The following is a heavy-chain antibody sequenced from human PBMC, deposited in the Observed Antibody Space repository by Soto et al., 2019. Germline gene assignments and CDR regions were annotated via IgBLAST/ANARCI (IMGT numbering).Heavy chain of an antibody. CDR3: ARGGDWYFDL. CDR1: GGSISSGGYS. J-gene: IGHJ2*01. CDR2: IYYSGST. Sequence: SETLSLTCAVSGGSISSGGYSWSWIRQPPGKGLEWIGYIYYSGSTYYNPSLKSRVTISVDTSKNQFSLKLSSVTAADTAVYYCARGGDWYFDLWGRGTLVTVSS. V-gene: IGHV4-30-4*01. D-gene: IGHD4-17*01.